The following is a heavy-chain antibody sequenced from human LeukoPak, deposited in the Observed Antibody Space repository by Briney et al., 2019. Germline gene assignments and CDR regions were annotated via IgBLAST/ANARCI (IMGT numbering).Heavy chain of an antibody. J-gene: IGHJ6*02. D-gene: IGHD2-8*02. CDR3: VRDSRYCPDV. CDR2: LISDGSSA. Sequence: GGSPRLSCAASGFTFSSYWMHWVRQAPGKGLVWVSRLISDGSSASYADSVKGRFTISRDNTKNILYLQMNSLRAEDTAVYYCVRDSRYCPDVWGQGTTVTVSS. V-gene: IGHV3-74*01. CDR1: GFTFSSYW.